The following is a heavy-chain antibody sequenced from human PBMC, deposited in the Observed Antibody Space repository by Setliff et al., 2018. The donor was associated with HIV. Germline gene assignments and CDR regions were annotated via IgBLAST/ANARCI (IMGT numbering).Heavy chain of an antibody. J-gene: IGHJ5*01. V-gene: IGHV4-38-2*02. CDR2: IYYDGRT. CDR3: ARGGAVSADFDS. CDR1: GYSISSRYY. D-gene: IGHD3-16*01. Sequence: NPSETLSLTCTVSGYSISSRYYWGWVRQPPGKGLEWIGSIYYDGRTFYKPSLKSRLTISVDTSKNQFSLSLNSVTAADTAVYFCARGGAVSADFDSWGQGTLVTVSS.